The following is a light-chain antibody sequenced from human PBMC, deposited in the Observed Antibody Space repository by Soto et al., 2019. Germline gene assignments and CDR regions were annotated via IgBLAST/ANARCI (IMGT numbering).Light chain of an antibody. V-gene: IGKV1-39*01. CDR2: TAS. CDR1: QSITNY. CDR3: QQTYSFPRT. Sequence: DIPMTQSPSSLSASVGDRVTITCRASQSITNYLNWYQQKPGRAPKVLIYTASSLQSGVPSRFSGSGSGTDFTLIISSLQPEDFATYYCQQTYSFPRTFGQGTNVEIK. J-gene: IGKJ1*01.